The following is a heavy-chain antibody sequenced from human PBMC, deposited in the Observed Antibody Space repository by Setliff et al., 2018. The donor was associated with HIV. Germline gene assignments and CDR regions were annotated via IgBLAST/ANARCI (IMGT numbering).Heavy chain of an antibody. CDR3: ARDATSEGYMDV. Sequence: SETLSLTCTASGGSININNYYWGWIRQPPGKGLEWIGSIYYSGATYYKPSLKSRLTIAIDTSENQFSLKLTSVTAADTAMYFCARDATSEGYMDVWGKGTTVTVSS. CDR1: GGSININNYY. V-gene: IGHV4-39*02. CDR2: IYYSGAT. J-gene: IGHJ6*03.